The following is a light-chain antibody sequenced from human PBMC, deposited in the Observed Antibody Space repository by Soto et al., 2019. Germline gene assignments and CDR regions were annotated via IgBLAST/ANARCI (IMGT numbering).Light chain of an antibody. Sequence: DIVMTQSPVSLPVTPGEPASISCRSSQSLLHSNGYNSLDWYLQKPGQSPQLLVNLGSTRASGVRERFSGSGAGTDFTLKISRVEAEDVWVYYCMQAVNARLFTFGPGTKVDVK. V-gene: IGKV2-28*01. J-gene: IGKJ3*01. CDR2: LGS. CDR1: QSLLHSNGYNS. CDR3: MQAVNARLFT.